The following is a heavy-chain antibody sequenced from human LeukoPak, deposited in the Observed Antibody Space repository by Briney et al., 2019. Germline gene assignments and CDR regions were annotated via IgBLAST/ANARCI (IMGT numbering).Heavy chain of an antibody. CDR3: AKGRRYNILTGHYVSEVDP. J-gene: IGHJ5*02. CDR2: ITSSSSYI. V-gene: IGHV3-21*01. Sequence: PGGSLRLSCAASGFTFSSYNMNWVRQAPGKGLEWVSSITSSSSYIYYADSVKGRLTISRDNSKNTLYLQMNSLRAEDTAVYYCAKGRRYNILTGHYVSEVDPWGQGTLVTVSS. CDR1: GFTFSSYN. D-gene: IGHD3-9*01.